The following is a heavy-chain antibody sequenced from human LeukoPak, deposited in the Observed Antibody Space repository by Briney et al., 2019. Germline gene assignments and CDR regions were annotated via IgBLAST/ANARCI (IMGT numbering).Heavy chain of an antibody. Sequence: SETLSLTCTVSGGSISSSSYYWGWIRQPPGKGLERIGSIYYSGSTYYNPSLKSRVTISVDTSKNQFSLKLSSVTAADTAVYYCASTQYSSGWSWFDNWGQGTLVTVSS. D-gene: IGHD6-19*01. CDR1: GGSISSSSYY. CDR2: IYYSGST. J-gene: IGHJ4*02. CDR3: ASTQYSSGWSWFDN. V-gene: IGHV4-39*01.